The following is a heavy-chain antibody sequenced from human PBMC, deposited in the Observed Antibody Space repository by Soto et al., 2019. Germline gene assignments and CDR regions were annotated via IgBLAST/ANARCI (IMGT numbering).Heavy chain of an antibody. J-gene: IGHJ4*02. CDR1: GGSISSSSYY. D-gene: IGHD3-22*01. CDR3: ARHWMDYYDSSGYYYSPSYFDY. V-gene: IGHV4-39*01. Sequence: QLQLQESGPGLVKPSETLSLTCTVSGGSISSSSYYWGWIRQPPGKGLEWIGSIYYSGSTYYNPSPKSRVTISVDTSKNQFSLNLSSVTAADTAVYYCARHWMDYYDSSGYYYSPSYFDYWGQGTLVTVSS. CDR2: IYYSGST.